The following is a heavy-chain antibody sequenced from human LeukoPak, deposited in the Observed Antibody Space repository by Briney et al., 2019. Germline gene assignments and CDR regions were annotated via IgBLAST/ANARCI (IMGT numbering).Heavy chain of an antibody. CDR2: IYYSGST. J-gene: IGHJ6*03. Sequence: PSETLSLTCTVSGGSVSSGAYYWSWIRQHPGKGLEWIGYIYYSGSTYYNPSLKSRLTISVDASKNQFSLNLRSVTAADTAVYYCASTLIQGPRVEYYYMDVWGKGTTVTVPS. CDR3: ASTLIQGPRVEYYYMDV. CDR1: GGSVSSGAYY. V-gene: IGHV4-31*03.